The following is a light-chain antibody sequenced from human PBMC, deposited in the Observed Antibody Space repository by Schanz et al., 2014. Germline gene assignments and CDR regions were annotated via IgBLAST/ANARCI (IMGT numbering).Light chain of an antibody. CDR2: GAS. V-gene: IGKV3D-20*02. J-gene: IGKJ5*01. Sequence: EIVLTQSPGTLSLSPGERATLSCRASQSVSSSYLAWYQQKPGQTPRLLIYGASSRATGIPDRFSGSGSGTDFTLTISSLEPEDFAVYYCQQRNNWPLTFGQGTRLEIK. CDR1: QSVSSSY. CDR3: QQRNNWPLT.